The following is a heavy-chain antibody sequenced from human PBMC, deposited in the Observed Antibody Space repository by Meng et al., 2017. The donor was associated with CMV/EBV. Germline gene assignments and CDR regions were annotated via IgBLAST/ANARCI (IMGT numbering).Heavy chain of an antibody. J-gene: IGHJ3*02. D-gene: IGHD3-10*01. V-gene: IGHV3-30*04. CDR3: ARDRGEADAFDI. CDR2: ISYDGSNK. CDR1: GFTFSSYA. Sequence: GESLKISCAASGFTFSSYAMHWVRQAPGKGLEWVAVISYDGSNKYYADSVKGRFTIPRDNSKNTLYLQMNSLRAEDTAVYYCARDRGEADAFDIWGQGTMVTVSS.